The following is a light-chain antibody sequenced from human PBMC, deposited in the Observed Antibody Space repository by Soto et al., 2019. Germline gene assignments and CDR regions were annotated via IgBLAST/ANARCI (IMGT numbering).Light chain of an antibody. CDR1: QGITSH. J-gene: IGKJ4*01. V-gene: IGKV1-9*01. CDR3: QQFNRYPLT. CDR2: AAS. Sequence: DLQLTQSPSFLSASVGDRVTLTCRASQGITSHLAWYQQKPGRAPKLLIYAASTLQSGVPSRFSGSGSGTEFTLTISNLQPEDFATYDCQQFNRYPLTFGGGTEVEIK.